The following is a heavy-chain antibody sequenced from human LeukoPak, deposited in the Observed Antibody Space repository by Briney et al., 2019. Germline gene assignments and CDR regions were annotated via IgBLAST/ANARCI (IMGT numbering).Heavy chain of an antibody. CDR2: ISSSGAGT. V-gene: IGHV3-23*01. J-gene: IGHJ4*02. CDR3: AKNTILDSRSY. Sequence: SGGSLRLSCEASGFAFSSYAMSWVRQAPGKGLEWVSAISSSGAGTYYADSVKGRFTISRDNSKNTLYLQMNSLRAEDTAVYHCAKNTILDSRSYWGQGNLVTVSS. D-gene: IGHD3-3*01. CDR1: GFAFSSYA.